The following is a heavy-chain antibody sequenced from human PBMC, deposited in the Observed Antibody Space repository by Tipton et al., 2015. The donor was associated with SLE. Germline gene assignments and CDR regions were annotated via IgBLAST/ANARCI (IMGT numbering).Heavy chain of an antibody. CDR2: IDPGDSET. V-gene: IGHV5-51*03. D-gene: IGHD3/OR15-3a*01. J-gene: IGHJ3*02. Sequence: QLVQSGAEVRKPGESLKISCQGSGYSFRNYWIGWVRQRPGKGLEWMGIIDPGDSETRYSPSFQGQVTISVDKSISTAYLQWSSLKASDTAMYFCAKSLIYGPDAFDIWGQGTMVTVTS. CDR3: AKSLIYGPDAFDI. CDR1: GYSFRNYW.